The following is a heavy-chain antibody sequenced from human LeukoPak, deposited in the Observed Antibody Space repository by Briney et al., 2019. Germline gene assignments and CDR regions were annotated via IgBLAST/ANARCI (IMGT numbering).Heavy chain of an antibody. V-gene: IGHV1-2*02. CDR3: ARDRRPSYYGSGSYYIGPEGAFDI. Sequence: ASVKVSCKASGYTFTGYYMHWVRQAPGQGLEWMGWINPNSGGTNYAQKLQGRVTMTTDTSTSTAYMELRSLRSDDTAVYYRARDRRPSYYGSGSYYIGPEGAFDIWGQGTMVTVSS. J-gene: IGHJ3*02. CDR1: GYTFTGYY. CDR2: INPNSGGT. D-gene: IGHD3-10*01.